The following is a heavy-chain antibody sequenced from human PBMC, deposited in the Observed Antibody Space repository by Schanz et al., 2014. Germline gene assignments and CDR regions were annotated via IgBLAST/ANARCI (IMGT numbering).Heavy chain of an antibody. Sequence: DVQLLESGGGLVEPGGSLRLSCAASGFSFSSYAMSWVRQAPGKGLEWVSAISGSGGSTYYADSVKGRFTISRDSSKNTLYLQMSSLRADDTAVYYCAKAADWPVTRFDPWGQGTLVTVSS. D-gene: IGHD3-9*01. J-gene: IGHJ5*02. V-gene: IGHV3-23*01. CDR2: ISGSGGST. CDR3: AKAADWPVTRFDP. CDR1: GFSFSSYA.